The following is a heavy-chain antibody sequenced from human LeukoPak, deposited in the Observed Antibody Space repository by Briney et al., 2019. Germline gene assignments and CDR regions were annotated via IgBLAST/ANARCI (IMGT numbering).Heavy chain of an antibody. CDR2: IYYSGST. D-gene: IGHD2-2*01. CDR3: ARETSQLLLYNWFDP. CDR1: GGSISSSSYY. Sequence: SETLSLTCTVSGGSISSSSYYWGWIRQPPGKGLEWIGSIYYSGSTNYNPSLKSRVTISVDTSKNQFSLKLSSVTAADTAVYYCARETSQLLLYNWFDPWGQGTLVTVSS. J-gene: IGHJ5*02. V-gene: IGHV4-39*07.